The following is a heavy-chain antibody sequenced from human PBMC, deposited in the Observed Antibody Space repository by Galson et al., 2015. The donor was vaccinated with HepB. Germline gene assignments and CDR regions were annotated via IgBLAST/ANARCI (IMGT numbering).Heavy chain of an antibody. CDR1: GFTFSSYS. D-gene: IGHD3-3*01. J-gene: IGHJ4*02. CDR3: ARGATAYSVFWMGDY. V-gene: IGHV3-21*01. CDR2: ISSSSSYI. Sequence: SLRLSCAASGFTFSSYSMNWVRQAPGKGLEWVSYISSSSSYINYADSVKGRFTISRDNAKNSLYLQMNSLRAEDTAVYYCARGATAYSVFWMGDYWGQAAPGSVAS.